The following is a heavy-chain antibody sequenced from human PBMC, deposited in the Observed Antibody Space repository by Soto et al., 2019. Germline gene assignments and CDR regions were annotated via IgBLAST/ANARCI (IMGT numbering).Heavy chain of an antibody. CDR2: IDPRDSYV. Sequence: GASLKISCQASGYSFTAYWFTWVRQMPGKGLEWMATIDPRDSYVDYSPSFRGHVTFSVDRSITTVYLQWNSLKASDSAMYFCTRRASSSFDHFDVWGQGALVILS. CDR1: GYSFTAYW. D-gene: IGHD2-2*01. CDR3: TRRASSSFDHFDV. V-gene: IGHV5-10-1*01. J-gene: IGHJ4*02.